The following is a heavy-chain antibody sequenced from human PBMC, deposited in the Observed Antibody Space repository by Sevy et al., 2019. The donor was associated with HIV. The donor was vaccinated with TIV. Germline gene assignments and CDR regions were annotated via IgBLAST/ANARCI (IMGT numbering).Heavy chain of an antibody. CDR3: ARGQNGKFDY. Sequence: GGSLRLSCAASGFTFSSYSMTWVRQAPGKGLEWVSSISSSSTYIFYADSVKGRFTISRDNAKNSLFLQMNTLRAEDSALYYCARGQNGKFDYWGQRTLVTVSS. CDR1: GFTFSSYS. D-gene: IGHD1-1*01. V-gene: IGHV3-21*01. J-gene: IGHJ4*02. CDR2: ISSSSTYI.